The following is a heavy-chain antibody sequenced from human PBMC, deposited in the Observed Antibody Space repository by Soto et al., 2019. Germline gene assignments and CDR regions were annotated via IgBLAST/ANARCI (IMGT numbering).Heavy chain of an antibody. V-gene: IGHV4-34*01. CDR2: INHSGST. CDR3: ARIAAVAGEYYYYYYGMDV. J-gene: IGHJ6*02. CDR1: GGSFSGYY. Sequence: QVQLQQWGAGLLKPSETLSLTCAVYGGSFSGYYWSWIRQPPGKGLEWIGEINHSGSTNYNPSLKGRVTISVDTSKNQFSLKLSSVTAADTAVYYCARIAAVAGEYYYYYYGMDVWGQGTTVTVSS. D-gene: IGHD6-19*01.